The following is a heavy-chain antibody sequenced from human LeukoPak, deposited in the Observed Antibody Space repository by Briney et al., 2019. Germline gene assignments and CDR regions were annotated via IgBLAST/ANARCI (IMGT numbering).Heavy chain of an antibody. J-gene: IGHJ4*02. Sequence: SETLSLTCAVYGGSFSGYHWSWIRQPPGKGLEWIGEINHSGSTNYNPSLKSRVTISVDTSKNQFSLKLSSVTAADTAVYYCARGRAYCSSTSCYPAPRGAHDYWGQGTLVTVSS. CDR3: ARGRAYCSSTSCYPAPRGAHDY. CDR2: INHSGST. CDR1: GGSFSGYH. D-gene: IGHD2-2*01. V-gene: IGHV4-34*01.